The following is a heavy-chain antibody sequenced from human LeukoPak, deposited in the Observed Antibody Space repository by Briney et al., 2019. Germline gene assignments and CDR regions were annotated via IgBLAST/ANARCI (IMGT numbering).Heavy chain of an antibody. CDR3: ARGGTTGYYYMDV. CDR1: GFTFSSYA. Sequence: GGSLRLSCAASGFTFSSYAMSWVRQAPGKGLEWVSAIGTAGDTYYPGSVKGRFTISRENAKNSLYLQMNSLRAGDTAVYYCARGGTTGYYYMDVWGKGTTVTVSS. J-gene: IGHJ6*03. D-gene: IGHD1-26*01. V-gene: IGHV3-13*01. CDR2: IGTAGDT.